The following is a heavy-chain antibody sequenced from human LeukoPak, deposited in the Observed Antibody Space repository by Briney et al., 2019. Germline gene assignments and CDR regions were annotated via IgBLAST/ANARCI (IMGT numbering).Heavy chain of an antibody. Sequence: GGSLRLSCAASGFTVSSNYMSWVRQAPGKGLEWVSVIYSGGSTYYADSVKGRFTISRDNSKNTLYLQMNSLRAEDTAVYYCAKDDSSGTGGYYYYYMDVWGKGTTVTVSS. J-gene: IGHJ6*03. CDR2: IYSGGST. D-gene: IGHD6-19*01. CDR1: GFTVSSNY. CDR3: AKDDSSGTGGYYYYYMDV. V-gene: IGHV3-66*01.